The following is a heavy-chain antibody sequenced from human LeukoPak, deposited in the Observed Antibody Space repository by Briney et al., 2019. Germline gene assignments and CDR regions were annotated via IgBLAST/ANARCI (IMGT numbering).Heavy chain of an antibody. CDR1: GLTFNDAW. D-gene: IGHD2-2*01. V-gene: IGHV3-15*01. Sequence: GGSLRLSCVVSGLTFNDAWMNWVRQAPGKGLEWVGRIKSKTNGGTTEYAAPVKGRFAISRDDSRNTLYLQMNSLKTEDTAVYYCATGGIVVVPTAPWAGFDYWGQGTLVTVSS. CDR2: IKSKTNGGTT. J-gene: IGHJ4*02. CDR3: ATGGIVVVPTAPWAGFDY.